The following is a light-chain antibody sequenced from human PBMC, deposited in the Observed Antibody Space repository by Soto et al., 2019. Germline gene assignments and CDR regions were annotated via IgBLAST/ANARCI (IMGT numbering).Light chain of an antibody. J-gene: IGKJ5*01. CDR3: QQYDNFPIT. V-gene: IGKV1-33*01. CDR1: QDITNF. CDR2: DAS. Sequence: DIQMTQSPSSLSASVGDRVTITCQASQDITNFLSWYQQIPGKAPKVLIYDASTLETGVPSRFSGSGSGTDVTFTISSLQPEDIATYYCQQYDNFPITFGQGTRLEIK.